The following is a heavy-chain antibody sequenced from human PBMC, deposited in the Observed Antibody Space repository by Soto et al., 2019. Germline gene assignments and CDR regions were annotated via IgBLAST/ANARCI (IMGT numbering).Heavy chain of an antibody. Sequence: QVQLVESGGGVVQPGRSLRLSCAASGFTFSSYAMHWVRQAPGKGLEWVAVISYDGSNKYYADSVKGRFTISRDNSKNTLYLQMNSLRAEDTAVYYCASPDRSGSYYVGPPAYWGQGTQVTVSS. CDR2: ISYDGSNK. J-gene: IGHJ4*02. D-gene: IGHD1-26*01. CDR1: GFTFSSYA. CDR3: ASPDRSGSYYVGPPAY. V-gene: IGHV3-30-3*01.